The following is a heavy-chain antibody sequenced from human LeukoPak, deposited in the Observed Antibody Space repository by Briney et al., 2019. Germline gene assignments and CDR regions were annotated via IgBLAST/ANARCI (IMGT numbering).Heavy chain of an antibody. CDR2: MNPNSGNT. CDR3: ARGGGLYCSGGSCDAFDI. V-gene: IGHV1-8*01. D-gene: IGHD2-15*01. CDR1: GYTFTSYD. Sequence: ASVEVSCKASGYTFTSYDINWVRQATGQGLEWMGWMNPNSGNTGYAQKFQGRVTMTRNTSISTAYMELSSLRSEDTAVYYCARGGGLYCSGGSCDAFDIWGQGTMVTVSS. J-gene: IGHJ3*02.